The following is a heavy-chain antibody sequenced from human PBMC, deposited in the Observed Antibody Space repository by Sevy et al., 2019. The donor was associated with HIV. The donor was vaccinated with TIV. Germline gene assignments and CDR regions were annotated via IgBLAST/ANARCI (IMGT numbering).Heavy chain of an antibody. D-gene: IGHD4-17*01. CDR3: ARDLEFYDSGDYGPAFMPDY. CDR1: GFTFSSYG. V-gene: IGHV3-33*01. J-gene: IGHJ4*02. CDR2: IWFEGSNT. Sequence: GGSLRLSCAASGFTFSSYGMHWVRQGPGKGLEWVAVIWFEGSNTYYADSVKGRFTISGEIAKNTLHSQMNSLRAEDTAVYYCARDLEFYDSGDYGPAFMPDYWGQGTLVTVSS.